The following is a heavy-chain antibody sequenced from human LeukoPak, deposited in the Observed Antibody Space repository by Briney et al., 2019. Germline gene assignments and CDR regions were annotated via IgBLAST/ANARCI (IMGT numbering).Heavy chain of an antibody. Sequence: SETLSLTCAVYGGSFSGYYWSWIRQPPGKGLEWIGEINHSGSTNYNPSLKSRVTISVDTSKNQFSLKLSSVTAADTAVYYCARVPSTASYYDFWSGYYNWFDPWGQGTLVTVSS. V-gene: IGHV4-34*01. CDR1: GGSFSGYY. J-gene: IGHJ5*02. D-gene: IGHD3-3*01. CDR2: INHSGST. CDR3: ARVPSTASYYDFWSGYYNWFDP.